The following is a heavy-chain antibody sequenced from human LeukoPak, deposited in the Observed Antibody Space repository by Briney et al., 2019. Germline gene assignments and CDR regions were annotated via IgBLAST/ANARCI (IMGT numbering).Heavy chain of an antibody. V-gene: IGHV3-30*02. Sequence: PGGSLRLSCAASGFTFSSYGMHWVRQAPGKGLEWVAFIRYDGSNKYYADSVKGRFTISRDNSKNTLYLQMNSLRAEDTAVYYCARDSSEGITMILVEYYFDYWGQGTLVTVSS. CDR3: ARDSSEGITMILVEYYFDY. CDR2: IRYDGSNK. D-gene: IGHD3-22*01. CDR1: GFTFSSYG. J-gene: IGHJ4*02.